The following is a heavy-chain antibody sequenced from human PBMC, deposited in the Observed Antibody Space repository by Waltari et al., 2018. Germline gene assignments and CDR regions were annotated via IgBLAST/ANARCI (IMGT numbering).Heavy chain of an antibody. CDR1: GYTFIGYY. Sequence: QVQMVQSGAEVRKPGASVKVSCKASGYTFIGYYMHWVRQAPGQGLEWMGGINPNSGGTNYAQKFQGRVTMTRDTSINTAYMELSRLRSDDTAIYYCARGGGLQYNYFDYWGQGTLVTVSS. J-gene: IGHJ4*02. V-gene: IGHV1-2*02. CDR3: ARGGGLQYNYFDY. D-gene: IGHD4-4*01. CDR2: INPNSGGT.